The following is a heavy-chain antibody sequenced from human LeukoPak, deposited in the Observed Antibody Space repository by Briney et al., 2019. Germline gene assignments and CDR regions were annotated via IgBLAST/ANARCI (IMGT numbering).Heavy chain of an antibody. Sequence: GGSLRLSCAAYGFTFSSYAMSWVRQAPGKGLEWVSSISGSGGSTYYADSVKGRFTISRDNAKNSLYLQMNSLRAEDTAVYYCARERDGYNNWFDPWGQGTLVTVSS. CDR3: ARERDGYNNWFDP. CDR2: ISGSGGST. V-gene: IGHV3-23*01. CDR1: GFTFSSYA. D-gene: IGHD5-24*01. J-gene: IGHJ5*02.